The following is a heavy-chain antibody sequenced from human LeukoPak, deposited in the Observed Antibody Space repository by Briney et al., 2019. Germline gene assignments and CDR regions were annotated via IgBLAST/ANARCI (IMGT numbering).Heavy chain of an antibody. CDR1: GDSMSSYY. CDR2: IHTSWTT. CDR3: ARGDYYDGGGRNWFDP. V-gene: IGHV4-4*07. J-gene: IGHJ5*02. Sequence: SETLSLTCTVFGDSMSSYYWNFIRQPAGKGLEWIGRIHTSWTTYYNPSLKSRITMSVDTSKNQFSLRLTSVTAADTAVYYCARGDYYDGGGRNWFDPWGQGTLVTVSS. D-gene: IGHD3-16*01.